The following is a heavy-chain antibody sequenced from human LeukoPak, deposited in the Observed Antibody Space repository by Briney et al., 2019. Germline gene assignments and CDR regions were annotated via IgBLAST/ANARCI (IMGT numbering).Heavy chain of an antibody. D-gene: IGHD2-15*01. CDR2: INSDGSST. CDR1: GFTFSSCW. CDR3: ARDPGVGGYCSGGSCYSRWFDP. V-gene: IGHV3-74*01. J-gene: IGHJ5*02. Sequence: PGGSLRLSCAASGFTFSSCWMHWVRQAPGKGLVWVSRINSDGSSTSYADSVKGRFTISRDNARNTLYLQMNSLRAEDTAVYYCARDPGVGGYCSGGSCYSRWFDPWGQGTLVTVSS.